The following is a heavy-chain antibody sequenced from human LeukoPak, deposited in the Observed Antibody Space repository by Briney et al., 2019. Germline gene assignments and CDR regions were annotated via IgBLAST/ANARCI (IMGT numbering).Heavy chain of an antibody. CDR2: IYSGGST. CDR1: GFTVSSNY. J-gene: IGHJ3*02. D-gene: IGHD5-24*01. V-gene: IGHV3-53*01. CDR3: ARMRRDGYNHGAFDI. Sequence: GRSLRLSCAASGFTVSSNYMSWVRQAPGKGLEWVSVIYSGGSTYYADPVKGRFTISRDNSKNTLYLQMNSLRAEDTAVYYCARMRRDGYNHGAFDIWGQGTMVTVSS.